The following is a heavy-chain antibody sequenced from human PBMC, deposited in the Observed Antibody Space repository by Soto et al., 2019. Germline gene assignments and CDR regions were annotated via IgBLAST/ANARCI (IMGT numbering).Heavy chain of an antibody. J-gene: IGHJ4*02. CDR2: IYYSGST. CDR3: ARHAPAIYYDSSGYYFDY. Sequence: SETLSLTCTVSGGSISSSSYYWGWIRQPPGKGLEWIGSIYYSGSTYYNPSLKSRVTISVDTPKNQFSLKLSSVTAADTAVYYCARHAPAIYYDSSGYYFDYWGQGTLVTVSS. V-gene: IGHV4-39*01. D-gene: IGHD3-22*01. CDR1: GGSISSSSYY.